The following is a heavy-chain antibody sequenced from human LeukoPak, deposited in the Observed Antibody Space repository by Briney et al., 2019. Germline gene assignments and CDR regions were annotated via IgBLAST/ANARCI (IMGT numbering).Heavy chain of an antibody. J-gene: IGHJ6*02. CDR2: ISVYNGQT. CDR3: ARDNCSGGSCYYYYGMDV. D-gene: IGHD2-15*01. CDR1: GYTFNNYG. Sequence: ASVKASCKASGYTFNNYGVSWVRQAPGQGFEWMGWISVYNGQTIYAQKFRGRVTMTTDTSTSTAYMELGSLSSDDTAVYSCARDNCSGGSCYYYYGMDVWGQGTTVTVSS. V-gene: IGHV1-18*01.